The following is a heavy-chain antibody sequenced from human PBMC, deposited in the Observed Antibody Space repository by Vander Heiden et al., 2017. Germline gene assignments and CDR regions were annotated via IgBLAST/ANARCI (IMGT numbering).Heavy chain of an antibody. CDR2: IWYDGSNK. CDR3: ARAAGGLDYFDY. CDR1: GFTFRSYG. Sequence: QVQLVESGGGVVQPGRSLRLSCAASGFTFRSYGMHWVRQAPGRGLELVAVIWYDGSNKYYADSVKGRFTISRDNSKNTLYLKMNSLRAEDTAVYYCARAAGGLDYFDYWGQGTLVTVSS. J-gene: IGHJ4*02. D-gene: IGHD3-10*01. V-gene: IGHV3-33*01.